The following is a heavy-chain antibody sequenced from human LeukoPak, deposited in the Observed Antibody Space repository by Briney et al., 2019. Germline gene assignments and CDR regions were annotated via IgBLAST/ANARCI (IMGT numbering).Heavy chain of an antibody. V-gene: IGHV3-23*01. J-gene: IGHJ4*02. CDR3: AKPFYSGYDSHFDY. D-gene: IGHD5-12*01. CDR2: ISGSGDGT. Sequence: GGSLRLSCAATGFTFSNYAMSWVRQAPGKGLEWVSAISGSGDGTYSADSVKGRFTISRDNSKNTLYLQMNSLRAEDTAVYYCAKPFYSGYDSHFDYWGQGTLVTVSS. CDR1: GFTFSNYA.